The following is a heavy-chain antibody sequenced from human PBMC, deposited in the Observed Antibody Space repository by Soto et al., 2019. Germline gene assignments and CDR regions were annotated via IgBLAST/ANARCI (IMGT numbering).Heavy chain of an antibody. J-gene: IGHJ5*02. CDR3: ARSVFP. CDR1: GGSISTGGYY. Sequence: QVQLQESGPGLVKPSQTLSLTCTVSGGSISTGGYYWNWIRQHPGKGLEWIGYFYYSGSNYYNPSLKRRVTISVNTSKNQFSLKLSSVTAADTAVYYCARSVFPWGQGTLVTVSS. CDR2: FYYSGSN. V-gene: IGHV4-31*03.